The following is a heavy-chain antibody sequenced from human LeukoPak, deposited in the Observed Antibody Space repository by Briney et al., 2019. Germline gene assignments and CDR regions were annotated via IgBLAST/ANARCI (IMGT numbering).Heavy chain of an antibody. Sequence: PGGSLRLSCAASGFTFSSYSMNWVRQAPGEGLEWVSSISSSSSYIYYADSVKGRFTISRDNAKNSLYLQMNSLRAEDTAVYYCARDYAIFGVVVGTDYWGQGTLVTVSS. V-gene: IGHV3-21*01. D-gene: IGHD3-3*01. CDR1: GFTFSSYS. CDR2: ISSSSSYI. J-gene: IGHJ4*02. CDR3: ARDYAIFGVVVGTDY.